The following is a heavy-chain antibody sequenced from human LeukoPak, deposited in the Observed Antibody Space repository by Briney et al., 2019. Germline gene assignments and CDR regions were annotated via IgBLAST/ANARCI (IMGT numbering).Heavy chain of an antibody. CDR1: GFTFSSYG. CDR3: AKDRAAVAAYLDY. V-gene: IGHV3-30*02. CDR2: IWYDGSNK. J-gene: IGHJ4*02. Sequence: HPGGSLRLSCAASGFTFSSYGMHWVRQAPGKGLEWVAVIWYDGSNKYYADSVKGRFTISRDISKNTLYLQMNSLRVEDTAVYYCAKDRAAVAAYLDYWGQGTLVTVSS. D-gene: IGHD2-15*01.